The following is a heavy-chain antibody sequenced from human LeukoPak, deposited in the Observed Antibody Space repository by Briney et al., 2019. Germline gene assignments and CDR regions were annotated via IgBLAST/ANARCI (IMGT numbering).Heavy chain of an antibody. Sequence: SETLSLTCTVSAGSITSYYWSWIRQPAGKGLEWIGRIYTSGSTNYNPSLKSRVTMSVDTSKNQFSLKLSSVTAADTAVYYCARASPLITIFGTDAFDIWGQGTMVTVSS. CDR2: IYTSGST. CDR3: ARASPLITIFGTDAFDI. CDR1: AGSITSYY. V-gene: IGHV4-4*07. J-gene: IGHJ3*02. D-gene: IGHD3-3*01.